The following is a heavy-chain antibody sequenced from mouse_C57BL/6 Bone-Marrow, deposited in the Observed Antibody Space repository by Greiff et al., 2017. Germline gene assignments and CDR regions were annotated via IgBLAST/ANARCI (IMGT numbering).Heavy chain of an antibody. CDR3: ARRWLDY. V-gene: IGHV1-50*01. CDR2: IDPSDSYT. J-gene: IGHJ2*01. D-gene: IGHD1-1*02. Sequence: VQLQQPGAELVKPGASVKLSCKASGYTFTSYWMQWVKQRPGQGLEWIGEIDPSDSYTNYNQKFKGKATLTVDTSSSTAYMQLSSLTSEDSAVYYCARRWLDYWGQGTTLTVSS. CDR1: GYTFTSYW.